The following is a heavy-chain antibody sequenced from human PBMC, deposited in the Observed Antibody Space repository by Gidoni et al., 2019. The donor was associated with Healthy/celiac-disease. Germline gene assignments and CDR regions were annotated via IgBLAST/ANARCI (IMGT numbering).Heavy chain of an antibody. V-gene: IGHV1-69*01. D-gene: IGHD4-17*01. CDR2: IIPIFGTA. CDR3: ARDHPGHYGDHGGG. Sequence: QVQLVQSGAEVKKPGSSVKVSCKASGGTFSSYAISWVRQAPGHGLEWMGGIIPIFGTANYEQKFQGRVTITADESTSKDYMELSSLRSEDTAVYYCARDHPGHYGDHGGGWGQGTLVTVSS. CDR1: GGTFSSYA. J-gene: IGHJ4*02.